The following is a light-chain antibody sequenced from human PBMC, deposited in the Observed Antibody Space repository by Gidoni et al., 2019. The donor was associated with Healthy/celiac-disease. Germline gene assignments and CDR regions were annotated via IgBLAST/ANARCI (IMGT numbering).Light chain of an antibody. CDR2: GAY. J-gene: IGKJ1*01. V-gene: IGKV3-15*01. CDR1: QSVSSN. CDR3: QQYNNWPPRGT. Sequence: IVMTKSPATLSVSPGERATLSCRASQSVSSNLAWYQQNPGQAPRLLIYGAYTRATGIPARLSGSGSGTEFTLTISSLQSEDFAVYYCQQYNNWPPRGTFGKGPRWKSN.